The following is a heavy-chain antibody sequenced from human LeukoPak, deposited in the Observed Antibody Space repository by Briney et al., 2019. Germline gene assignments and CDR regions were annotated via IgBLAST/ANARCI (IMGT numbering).Heavy chain of an antibody. D-gene: IGHD6-25*01. Sequence: SETLSLTCTVSGGSISSYYWSWIRHPPGKGLEWIGYIYYSGSTNYNPSLKSRVTISVDTSKNQFSLKLSSVTAADTAVYYCARTLFSGWTQYYFDYWGQGTLVTVSS. CDR2: IYYSGST. V-gene: IGHV4-59*01. CDR3: ARTLFSGWTQYYFDY. J-gene: IGHJ4*02. CDR1: GGSISSYY.